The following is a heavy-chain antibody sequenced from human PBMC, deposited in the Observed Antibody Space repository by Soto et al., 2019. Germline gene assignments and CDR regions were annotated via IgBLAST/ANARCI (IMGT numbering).Heavy chain of an antibody. V-gene: IGHV1-18*01. CDR3: ARGRYGDY. Sequence: QVHLVQSGAEVKKPGASVKVSCKASGYTFTSYGITWVRQAPGQGLEWMGWISAHNGNTDYAQKLQGRVIVTRDTSTSTAYMEQRSVIYDDTAVYYCARGRYGDYWGQGALVTVSS. CDR2: ISAHNGNT. CDR1: GYTFTSYG. J-gene: IGHJ4*02. D-gene: IGHD1-1*01.